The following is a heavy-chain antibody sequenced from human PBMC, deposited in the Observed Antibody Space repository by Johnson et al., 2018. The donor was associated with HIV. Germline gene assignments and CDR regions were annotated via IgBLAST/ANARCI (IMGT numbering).Heavy chain of an antibody. CDR1: GFTVNSNY. V-gene: IGHV3-11*04. D-gene: IGHD1-26*01. CDR3: KRGSFTDDAFDI. J-gene: IGHJ3*02. Sequence: QVQLVESGGGLVQPGGSLRLSCAASGFTVNSNYMSWVRQAPGKGLEWVSYISSSGSTIYYADSVKGRFTISRDNAKNSLYLQMNSLRPEDTAVYYCKRGSFTDDAFDIWGQGTVVTVSS. CDR2: ISSSGSTI.